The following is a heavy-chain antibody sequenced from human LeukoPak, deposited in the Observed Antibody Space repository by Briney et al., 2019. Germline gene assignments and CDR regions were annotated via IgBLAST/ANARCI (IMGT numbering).Heavy chain of an antibody. J-gene: IGHJ4*02. Sequence: ASVKVTCKASGGTFSSYAISWVRQAPGQGLEWMGRIIPILGIANYAQKFQGRVTITADKSTSTACMELSSLRSEDTAVYYCARVQSYYDSSGYYFDYWGQGTLVTVSS. CDR1: GGTFSSYA. D-gene: IGHD3-22*01. CDR3: ARVQSYYDSSGYYFDY. CDR2: IIPILGIA. V-gene: IGHV1-69*04.